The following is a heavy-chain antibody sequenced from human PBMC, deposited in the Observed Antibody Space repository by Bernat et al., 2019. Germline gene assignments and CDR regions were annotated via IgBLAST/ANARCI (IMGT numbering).Heavy chain of an antibody. J-gene: IGHJ4*02. V-gene: IGHV1-46*01. CDR1: GYTFTSYY. CDR2: INPSGGST. CDR3: ARDLVVPLTTVTTSHLAGDDY. D-gene: IGHD4-4*01. Sequence: QVQLVQSGAEVKKPGASVKVSCKASGYTFTSYYMHWVRQAPGQGLEWMGIINPSGGSTSYAQKFQGRVTMTRDTSTSTVYMELSSLRSEDTAVYYCARDLVVPLTTVTTSHLAGDDYWGQGTLVTVSS.